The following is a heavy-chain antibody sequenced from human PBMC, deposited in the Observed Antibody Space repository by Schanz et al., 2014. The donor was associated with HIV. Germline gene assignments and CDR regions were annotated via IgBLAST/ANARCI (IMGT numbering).Heavy chain of an antibody. D-gene: IGHD6-6*01. CDR1: GFTFSSYG. J-gene: IGHJ2*01. CDR3: AKGYTSSSVFNL. CDR2: ISNDGSKK. Sequence: QVQLVESGGGVVQPGRSLRLSCAASGFTFSSYGMHWVRQAPGKGLEWVAVISNDGSKKYCVDSVKGRCTISRDNFKNTLDLQMDSLRPDDTAVYYCAKGYTSSSVFNLWGRGTLVTVSS. V-gene: IGHV3-30*18.